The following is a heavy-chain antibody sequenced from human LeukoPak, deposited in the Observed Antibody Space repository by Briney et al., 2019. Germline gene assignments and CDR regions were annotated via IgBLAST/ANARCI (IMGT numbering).Heavy chain of an antibody. J-gene: IGHJ4*02. D-gene: IGHD2-2*01. CDR3: AGAADLFDC. CDR2: ISYDGSNK. V-gene: IGHV3-30*04. CDR1: GFTFSSYA. Sequence: QPGRSLRLSCAASGFTFSSYAMHWVRQAPGKGLEWVAVISYDGSNKYYADSVKGRFTISRDNSKNTLYPQMNSLRAEDTAVYYCAGAADLFDCWGQGTLVTVSS.